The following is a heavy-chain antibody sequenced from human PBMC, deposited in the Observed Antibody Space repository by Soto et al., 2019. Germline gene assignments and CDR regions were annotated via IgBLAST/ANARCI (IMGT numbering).Heavy chain of an antibody. V-gene: IGHV3-49*03. D-gene: IGHD3-3*01. CDR2: IRSKAYGGTT. Sequence: GGSLRLSCTASGFTFGDYAMSWFRQAPGKGLEWVGFIRSKAYGGTTEYAASVKGRFTISRDDSKSIAYLQMNSLKTEDTAVYYCTRDSPDFWSGYYPLRIDYGGQGTLVTVS. CDR3: TRDSPDFWSGYYPLRIDY. CDR1: GFTFGDYA. J-gene: IGHJ4*02.